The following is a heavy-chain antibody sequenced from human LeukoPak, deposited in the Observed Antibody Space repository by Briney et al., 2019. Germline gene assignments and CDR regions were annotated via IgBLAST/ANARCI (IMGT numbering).Heavy chain of an antibody. CDR2: IYTSGST. D-gene: IGHD1-26*01. Sequence: PSETLSLTCTVSGGSISSYYWSWIRQPAGKGLEWIGRIYTSGSTNYNASLKSRVSMSVDTSKNQFSLKLSSVTAADTAVFYCARENSGTYKDFDYGAKETLVTV. J-gene: IGHJ4*02. CDR3: ARENSGTYKDFDY. CDR1: GGSISSYY. V-gene: IGHV4-4*07.